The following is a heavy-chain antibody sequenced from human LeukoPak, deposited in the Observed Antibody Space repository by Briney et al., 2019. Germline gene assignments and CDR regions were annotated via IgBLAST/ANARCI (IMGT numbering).Heavy chain of an antibody. CDR2: IKSKTDGGTT. CDR1: GFTFSNVW. V-gene: IGHV3-15*01. D-gene: IGHD6-19*01. Sequence: GGSLRLSCAASGFTFSNVWMSWVRQAPGKGLEWVGRIKSKTDGGTTDYAAPVKGRFTISRDDSKDTLNLQMNSLKTQDTAVYYCTPSIAVAGSLDYWGQGTLVTVSS. CDR3: TPSIAVAGSLDY. J-gene: IGHJ4*02.